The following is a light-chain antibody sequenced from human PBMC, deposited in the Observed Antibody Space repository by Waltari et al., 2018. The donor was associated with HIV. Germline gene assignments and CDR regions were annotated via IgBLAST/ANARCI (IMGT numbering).Light chain of an antibody. J-gene: IGKJ5*01. CDR1: QTVTRW. CDR3: QQYNSHPIT. CDR2: AAS. Sequence: DVQMTQSPSSLSASVGDRVTITFRASQTVTRWLAWYQQKPGKAPRSLIYAASSLQSGVPSRFSGSGGGTNFTLTISSLQPEDFATYYCQQYNSHPITFGQGTRLDLK. V-gene: IGKV1D-16*01.